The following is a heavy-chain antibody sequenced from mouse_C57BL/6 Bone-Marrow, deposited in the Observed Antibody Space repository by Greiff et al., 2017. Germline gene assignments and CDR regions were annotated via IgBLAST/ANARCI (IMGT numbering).Heavy chain of an antibody. D-gene: IGHD1-1*01. V-gene: IGHV7-3*01. J-gene: IGHJ4*01. CDR3: ARYYYGSSYGYYAMDY. CDR1: GFTFTDYY. Sequence: DVKLVESGGGLVQPGGSLSLSCAASGFTFTDYYMSWVRQPPGKALEWLGFIRNKANGYTTEYSASVKGRFTISRDNSQSILYLQMNALRAEDSATYYCARYYYGSSYGYYAMDYWGQGTSVTVSS. CDR2: IRNKANGYTT.